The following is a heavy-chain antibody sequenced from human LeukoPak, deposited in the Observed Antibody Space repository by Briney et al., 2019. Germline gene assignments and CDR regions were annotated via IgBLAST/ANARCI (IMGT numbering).Heavy chain of an antibody. CDR1: GFTFSSYS. J-gene: IGHJ4*02. CDR3: ARGLGGYTSSQAY. V-gene: IGHV3-48*04. D-gene: IGHD6-13*01. CDR2: ISSSGSTI. Sequence: GGSLRLSCAASGFTFSSYSMNWVRQAPGKGLEWVSSISSSGSTIYYADSVKGRFTISRDNAKNSLYLQMNSLRAEDTAVYYCARGLGGYTSSQAYWGQGTLVTVSS.